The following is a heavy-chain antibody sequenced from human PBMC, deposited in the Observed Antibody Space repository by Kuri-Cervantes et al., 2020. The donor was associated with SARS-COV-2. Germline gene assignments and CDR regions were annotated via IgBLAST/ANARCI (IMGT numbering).Heavy chain of an antibody. Sequence: GESLKISCTASGFIFSDYYMTWIRQAPGKGLEWVSNIGPSGTTKYYADSVKGRFTISRDNAKNSLYLQMSSLRAEDTALYYCAREMYSSGWAGNYYYYYMDVWGKGTTVTVSS. D-gene: IGHD6-19*01. CDR1: GFIFSDYY. CDR3: AREMYSSGWAGNYYYYYMDV. CDR2: IGPSGTTK. J-gene: IGHJ6*03. V-gene: IGHV3-11*01.